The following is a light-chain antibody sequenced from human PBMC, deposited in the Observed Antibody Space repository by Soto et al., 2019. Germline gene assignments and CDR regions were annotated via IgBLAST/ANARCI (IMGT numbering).Light chain of an antibody. V-gene: IGKV3-20*01. Sequence: EIELTQSPCTLCGSPGYRATLSCRASQSLSPNSLAWYQRNRGQAPRLVMYAATARAPGIPDRFSGSGSGTDFTLTISRLEPEDLAVYYCQQYGRSGTFGQGTKVEIK. CDR3: QQYGRSGT. J-gene: IGKJ1*01. CDR1: QSLSPNS. CDR2: AAT.